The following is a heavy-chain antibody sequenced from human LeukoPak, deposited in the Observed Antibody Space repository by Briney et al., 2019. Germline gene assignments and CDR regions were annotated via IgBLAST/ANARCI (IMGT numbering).Heavy chain of an antibody. CDR3: ARDPKTYYYDSSGYSNWFDP. D-gene: IGHD3-22*01. V-gene: IGHV3-30-3*01. J-gene: IGHJ5*02. CDR1: GFTFSSYA. Sequence: GRSLRLSCAASGFTFSSYAMHWVRQAPGKGLEWVAVISYDGSNKYYADSVKGRFTISRDNSKNTLYLQMNSLRAEDTAVYYCARDPKTYYYDSSGYSNWFDPWGQGTLVTVSS. CDR2: ISYDGSNK.